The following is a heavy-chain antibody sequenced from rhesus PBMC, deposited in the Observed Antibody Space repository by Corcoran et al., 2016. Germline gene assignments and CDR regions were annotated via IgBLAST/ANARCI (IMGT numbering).Heavy chain of an antibody. CDR1: GFTFSSYG. V-gene: IGHV3S5*01. CDR2: MNSGGDST. CDR3: AKGYEDDYGYYLAFDF. D-gene: IGHD3-9*01. J-gene: IGHJ3*01. Sequence: EVQLVETGGGLVQPGGSLKLSCAASGFTFSSYGMSWVRQAPGKGLLWVLVMNSGGDSTYYTDTVQDRFTNSRDNSKNTLSLQMNSLRAKDTAVYYCAKGYEDDYGYYLAFDFWGQGLRVTVSS.